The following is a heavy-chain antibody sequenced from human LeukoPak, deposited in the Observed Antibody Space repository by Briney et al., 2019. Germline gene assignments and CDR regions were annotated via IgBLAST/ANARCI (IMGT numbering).Heavy chain of an antibody. J-gene: IGHJ4*02. CDR2: IYYSGST. D-gene: IGHD3-22*01. CDR1: GGSISSSSYY. Sequence: SETLSLTCTVSGGSISSSSYYWGWIRQPPGKGLEWIGSIYYSGSTYYNPSLKSRVTISVDTSKNQFSLKLSSVTAADTAVYYCAREGGYYYDSSGYYEDYWGQGTLITVSS. CDR3: AREGGYYYDSSGYYEDY. V-gene: IGHV4-39*07.